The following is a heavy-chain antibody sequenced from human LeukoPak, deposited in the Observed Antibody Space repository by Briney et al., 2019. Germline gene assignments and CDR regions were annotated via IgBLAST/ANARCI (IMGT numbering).Heavy chain of an antibody. CDR1: GGSISNYY. D-gene: IGHD3-3*01. V-gene: IGHV4-59*08. J-gene: IGHJ6*02. CDR3: ARYDSMYGMDV. CDR2: MYYSGSP. Sequence: SETLSLTCTVSGGSISNYYWSWIRQPPGKALEWIGYMYYSGSPIYNPSLKSRVTISVDTSKNQFSLKLTSVTAADSAVYYCARYDSMYGMDVWGQGTTVTVSS.